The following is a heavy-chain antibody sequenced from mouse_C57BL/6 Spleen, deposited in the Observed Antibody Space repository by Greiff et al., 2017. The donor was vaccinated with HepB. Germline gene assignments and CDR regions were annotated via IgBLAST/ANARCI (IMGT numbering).Heavy chain of an antibody. CDR3: ARTTITTVVAPKAY. CDR1: GFTFSDYG. Sequence: EVMLVESGGGLVKPGGSLKLSCAASGFTFSDYGMHWVRQAPEKGLEWVAYISSGSSTIYYADTVKGRFTISRDNAKNTLFLQMTSLRSEDTAMYYCARTTITTVVAPKAYWGQGTLVTVSA. CDR2: ISSGSSTI. V-gene: IGHV5-17*01. J-gene: IGHJ3*01. D-gene: IGHD1-1*01.